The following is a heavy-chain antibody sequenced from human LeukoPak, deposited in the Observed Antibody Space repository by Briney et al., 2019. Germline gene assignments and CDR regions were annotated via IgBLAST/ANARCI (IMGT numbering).Heavy chain of an antibody. V-gene: IGHV3-23*01. Sequence: GWSLRLSCAASGFTFSSYAMSWVRQAPGKGLEWVSAISGSCGSTYYADSVKGRFTISRDNSKNTLYLQMNRLRAEDTAVYYCAKGTSGSYYHWGQGTLVTVSS. CDR1: GFTFSSYA. J-gene: IGHJ5*02. CDR3: AKGTSGSYYH. D-gene: IGHD1-26*01. CDR2: ISGSCGST.